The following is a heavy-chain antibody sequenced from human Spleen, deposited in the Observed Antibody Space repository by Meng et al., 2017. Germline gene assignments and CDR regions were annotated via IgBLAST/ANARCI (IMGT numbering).Heavy chain of an antibody. D-gene: IGHD6-13*01. V-gene: IGHV4-34*01. CDR1: GWSFCGYY. CDR3: ARVEGTIAAAGGSWFDP. CDR2: INHSRRT. J-gene: IGHJ5*02. Sequence: PSETLSMPCVVYGWSFCGYYWSSFRQPPGKELECIGEINHSRRTNYNPSLKSRVTRSVDTSKNQFSLKLSSVTAADTAVYYCARVEGTIAAAGGSWFDPWGQGTLVTVSS.